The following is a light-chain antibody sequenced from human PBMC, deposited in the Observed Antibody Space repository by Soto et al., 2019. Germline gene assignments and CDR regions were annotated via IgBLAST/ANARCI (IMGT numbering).Light chain of an antibody. CDR1: TSDIGSYNY. V-gene: IGLV2-14*03. CDR2: DVS. CDR3: SSSTASRTLL. J-gene: IGLJ2*01. Sequence: QSALTQPASVSASPGQSITISCTGTTSDIGSYNYVSWYQQHPGKAPKLMIYDVSNRPSGISNRFSGSKSGNTASLTISGLPAEDEADYYCSSSTASRTLLFGGGTKVTVL.